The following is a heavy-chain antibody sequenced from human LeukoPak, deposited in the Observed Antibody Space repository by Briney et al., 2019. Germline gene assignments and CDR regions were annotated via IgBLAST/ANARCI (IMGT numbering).Heavy chain of an antibody. J-gene: IGHJ6*03. D-gene: IGHD2-15*01. CDR1: GGTFSSYA. CDR3: ARVGVVAATPDSYYYMDV. Sequence: SVKVSCKASGGTFSSYAISWVRQAPGQGLEWMGGIIPIFGTANYAQKFQGRVTITADESTSTAYMELSGLRSEDTAVYYCARVGVVAATPDSYYYMDVWGKGTTVTVSS. CDR2: IIPIFGTA. V-gene: IGHV1-69*13.